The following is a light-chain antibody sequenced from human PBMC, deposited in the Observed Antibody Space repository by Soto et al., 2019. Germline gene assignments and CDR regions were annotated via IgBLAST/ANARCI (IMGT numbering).Light chain of an antibody. CDR2: ATS. Sequence: QSVLTQPASVSGSPGQSITIPCTGTSSDVGNYNLVSWYQQHPGKAPKLIIYATSKRPSGVSNRYSGSKSGNTASLSISGLQAEDEANYYCCSYAGSKTFTFGGGTKVTVL. V-gene: IGLV2-23*02. J-gene: IGLJ2*01. CDR3: CSYAGSKTFT. CDR1: SSDVGNYNL.